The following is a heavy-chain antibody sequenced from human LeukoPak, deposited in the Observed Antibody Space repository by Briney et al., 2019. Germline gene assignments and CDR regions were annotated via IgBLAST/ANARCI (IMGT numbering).Heavy chain of an antibody. CDR1: GGSISSGGYY. CDR3: ARGRDFWSGYSFDS. CDR2: VYYSGST. J-gene: IGHJ4*02. D-gene: IGHD3-3*01. V-gene: IGHV4-61*08. Sequence: PSETLSLTCTVSGGSISSGGYYWSWIRQPPGKGLEWIGYVYYSGSTEYNPALKSRVTISIDTSKIQFSLKLNSMTAADTAVYYCARGRDFWSGYSFDSWGQGTLVTVSS.